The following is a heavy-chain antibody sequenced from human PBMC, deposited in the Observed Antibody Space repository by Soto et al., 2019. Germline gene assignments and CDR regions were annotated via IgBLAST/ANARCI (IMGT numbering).Heavy chain of an antibody. J-gene: IGHJ6*03. CDR3: ARATGAMVPNYMDV. CDR1: GGSISSSSYY. D-gene: IGHD5-18*01. Sequence: SETLSLTCTVSGGSISSSSYYWGWIRQPPGKGLEWIGSIYYSGSTYYNPSLKSRVTISVDTSKNQFSLKLSSVTAADTAVYYCARATGAMVPNYMDVWGKGTTVTVSS. V-gene: IGHV4-39*01. CDR2: IYYSGST.